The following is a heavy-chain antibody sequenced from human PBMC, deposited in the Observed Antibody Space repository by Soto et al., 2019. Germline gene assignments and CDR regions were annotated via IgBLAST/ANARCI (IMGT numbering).Heavy chain of an antibody. CDR3: ARGDLDDSSGYYGIPFDY. Sequence: ASVKVSWKASGYTFTSYYMHWVRQAPGQGLEWMGIINPSGGSTSYAQKFQGRVTMTRDTSTSTVYMELSSLRSEDTAVYYCARGDLDDSSGYYGIPFDYWGQGTLVTVSS. D-gene: IGHD3-22*01. CDR2: INPSGGST. V-gene: IGHV1-46*01. CDR1: GYTFTSYY. J-gene: IGHJ4*02.